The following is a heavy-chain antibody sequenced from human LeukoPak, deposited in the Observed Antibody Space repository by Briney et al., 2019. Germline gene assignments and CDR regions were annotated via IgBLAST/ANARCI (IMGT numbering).Heavy chain of an antibody. J-gene: IGHJ5*02. D-gene: IGHD6-13*01. V-gene: IGHV4-31*03. CDR3: ARGGVAACLMYGFQNWFDP. Sequence: SQTLSLTCSVSGETVSSVAYYWSWIRQHPGKGLEWIGNIYSSGSTYYNPTLRSRLTISVDTSNNQFSLKMTSVTAADMAVYYCARGGVAACLMYGFQNWFDPWGQGTLVTVSS. CDR2: IYSSGST. CDR1: GETVSSVAYY.